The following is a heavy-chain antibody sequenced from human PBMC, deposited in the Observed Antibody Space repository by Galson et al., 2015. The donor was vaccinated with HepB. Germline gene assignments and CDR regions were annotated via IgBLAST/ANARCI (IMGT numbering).Heavy chain of an antibody. CDR3: ARRPGVNKYWYFDL. CDR1: GFTFSSYA. J-gene: IGHJ2*01. Sequence: SLRLSCAASGFTFSSYAMSWVRQAPGKGLEWVSTISGDSGSTYYADSVKGRFTISRDDSKNTLYLQMDSLRAEDTALYFCARRPGVNKYWYFDLWGRGTLVTVSS. D-gene: IGHD1/OR15-1a*01. V-gene: IGHV3-23*01. CDR2: ISGDSGST.